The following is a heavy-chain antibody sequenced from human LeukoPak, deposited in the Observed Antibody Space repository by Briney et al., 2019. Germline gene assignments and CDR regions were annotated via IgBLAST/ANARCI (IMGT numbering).Heavy chain of an antibody. CDR2: IYYSGST. V-gene: IGHV4-59*01. Sequence: SETLSLTCTVSGGSISSYYWSWIRQPPGKGLEWIGYIYYSGSTSYNPSLKSRVTISVDTSRNQFSLMLSSVTAADTAVYYCARGAYGSGNNWFDPWGQGTLVSVSS. CDR3: ARGAYGSGNNWFDP. CDR1: GGSISSYY. D-gene: IGHD3-10*01. J-gene: IGHJ5*02.